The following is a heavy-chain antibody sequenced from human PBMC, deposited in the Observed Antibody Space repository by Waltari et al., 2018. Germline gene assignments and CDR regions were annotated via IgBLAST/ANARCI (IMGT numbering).Heavy chain of an antibody. D-gene: IGHD3-9*01. CDR1: SGSISTDY. Sequence: QVQLQESGPGLVKPSETLSLTCTVSSGSISTDYWSWIRQPPGKGLEWIGYIYTIGYTNYDPSLKSRVTISLDTSKNQFSRTLSSVSAADTAVYYCARANGLAKGWFDLWGQGTLVTVSS. V-gene: IGHV4-4*09. CDR3: ARANGLAKGWFDL. J-gene: IGHJ5*02. CDR2: IYTIGYT.